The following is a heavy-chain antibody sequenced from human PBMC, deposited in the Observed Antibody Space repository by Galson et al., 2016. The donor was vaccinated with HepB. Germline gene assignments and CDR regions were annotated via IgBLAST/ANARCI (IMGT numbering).Heavy chain of an antibody. CDR2: IGGGGGST. D-gene: IGHD2-2*01. J-gene: IGHJ4*02. Sequence: SLRLSCAASGFTFRDYYMTWVRRAPGKGLEWVSFIGGGGGSTYYADSVKGRFTISRDNFRNTLHLQMDSLRAEDTAVYYCAKSPYCSTTSCYAFDTWGPGTLVSVSS. CDR1: GFTFRDYY. V-gene: IGHV3-23*01. CDR3: AKSPYCSTTSCYAFDT.